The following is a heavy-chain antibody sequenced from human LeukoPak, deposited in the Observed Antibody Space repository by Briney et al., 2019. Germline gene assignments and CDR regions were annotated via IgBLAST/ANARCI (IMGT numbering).Heavy chain of an antibody. CDR2: IYYSGST. CDR3: ARWGQYYYGSGSYYNVFDY. D-gene: IGHD3-10*01. Sequence: PSETLSLTCTVSGGSISSYYWSWIRQPPGKGLEWIGYIYYSGSTNYNPSLKSRVTISVDTSKNRFSLKPSSVTAADTAVYYCARWGQYYYGSGSYYNVFDYWGQGTLVTVSS. CDR1: GGSISSYY. V-gene: IGHV4-59*01. J-gene: IGHJ4*02.